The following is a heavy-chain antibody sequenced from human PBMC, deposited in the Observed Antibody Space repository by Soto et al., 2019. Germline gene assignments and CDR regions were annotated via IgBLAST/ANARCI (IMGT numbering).Heavy chain of an antibody. D-gene: IGHD2-15*01. CDR3: ARGDSEIVVVVADAFDI. J-gene: IGHJ3*02. CDR2: INPNSGGT. V-gene: IGHV1-2*04. Sequence: ASVKVSCKASGYTFTGYYMHWVRQAPGQGLEWMGWINPNSGGTNYAQKFQGWVTMTRDTSISTAYMELSRLRSDDTAVYYCARGDSEIVVVVADAFDIWGQGTMVTVSS. CDR1: GYTFTGYY.